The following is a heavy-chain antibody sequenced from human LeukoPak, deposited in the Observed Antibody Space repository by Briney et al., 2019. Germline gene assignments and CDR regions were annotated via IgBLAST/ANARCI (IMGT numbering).Heavy chain of an antibody. D-gene: IGHD3-22*01. CDR3: AKDRVFDYYDISELDY. Sequence: ASVKVSCKASGYTFTGYYMHWVRQAPGQGLEWMGWINPNSGGTNYAQKFQGRVTMTRDTSISTAYMKLSRLRAEDTAIYYCAKDRVFDYYDISELDYWGQGTLVTVSS. CDR2: INPNSGGT. J-gene: IGHJ4*02. CDR1: GYTFTGYY. V-gene: IGHV1-2*02.